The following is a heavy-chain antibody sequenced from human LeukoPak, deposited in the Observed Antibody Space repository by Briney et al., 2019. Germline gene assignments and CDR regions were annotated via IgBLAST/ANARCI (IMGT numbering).Heavy chain of an antibody. V-gene: IGHV3-30-3*01. D-gene: IGHD2-2*01. CDR1: GFTFSSYA. CDR3: ARTPSSEYCSSTSCYGAYVDY. CDR2: ISYDGSNK. J-gene: IGHJ4*02. Sequence: GGSLRLSCAASGFTFSSYAMHWVRQAPGEGLEWVAVISYDGSNKYYADSVKGRFTISRDNSKNTLYLQMNSLRAEDTAVYYCARTPSSEYCSSTSCYGAYVDYWGQGTLVTVSS.